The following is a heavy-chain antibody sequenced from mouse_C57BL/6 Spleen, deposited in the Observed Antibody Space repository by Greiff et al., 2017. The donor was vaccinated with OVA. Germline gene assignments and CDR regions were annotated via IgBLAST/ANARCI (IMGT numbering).Heavy chain of an antibody. CDR2: ISDGGSYT. CDR3: ARDYYGSSPFWDY. Sequence: EVKVEESGGGLVKPGGSLKLSCAASGFTFSSYAMSWVRQTPEKRLEWVATISDGGSYTYYPDNVKGRFTISRDNAKNNLYLQMSHLKSEDTAMYYCARDYYGSSPFWDYWGQGTTLTVSS. D-gene: IGHD1-1*01. V-gene: IGHV5-4*01. J-gene: IGHJ2*01. CDR1: GFTFSSYA.